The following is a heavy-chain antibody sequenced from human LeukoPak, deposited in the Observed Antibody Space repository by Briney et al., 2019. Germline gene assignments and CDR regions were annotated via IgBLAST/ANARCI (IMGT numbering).Heavy chain of an antibody. CDR2: ISYDGSNK. D-gene: IGHD3-10*01. CDR1: GFTFSSYA. J-gene: IGHJ4*02. V-gene: IGHV3-30*04. Sequence: PGRSLRLSCAASGFTFSSYAMHWVRQAPGKGLEWVAVISYDGSNKYYADSVKGRFTISRDNSKNTLYLQMNSLRAEDTAVYYCARDSITMVRGVEPFDYWGQGTLVTVSS. CDR3: ARDSITMVRGVEPFDY.